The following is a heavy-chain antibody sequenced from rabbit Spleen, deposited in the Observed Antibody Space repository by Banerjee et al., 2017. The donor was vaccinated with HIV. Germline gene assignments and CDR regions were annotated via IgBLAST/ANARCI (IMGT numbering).Heavy chain of an antibody. CDR1: GFFFSSSYY. CDR3: ARDLASVVGWNFNL. Sequence: QSLEESGGDLVKPGASLTLTCTASGFFFSSSYYMCWVRQAPGKGLEWIACIDTGSSGFTYFATWAKGRFTCSKTSSTTVTLQMTSLTAADTATYFCARDLASVVGWNFNLWGPGTLVTVS. V-gene: IGHV1S40*01. D-gene: IGHD3-1*01. CDR2: IDTGSSGFT. J-gene: IGHJ4*01.